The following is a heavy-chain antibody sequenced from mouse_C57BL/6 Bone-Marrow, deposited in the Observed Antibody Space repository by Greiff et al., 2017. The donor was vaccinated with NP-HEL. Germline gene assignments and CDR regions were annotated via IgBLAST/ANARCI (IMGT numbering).Heavy chain of an antibody. CDR3: ARRSTGTALFDY. J-gene: IGHJ2*01. CDR2: ISSGSSSI. V-gene: IGHV5-17*01. CDR1: GFTFSDYG. D-gene: IGHD4-1*02. Sequence: EVMLVESGGGLVKPGGSLKLSCAASGFTFSDYGMHWVRQAPEQGLEWVAYISSGSSSIYYADTVKGRFTISRDNAKNTLFLQMTSLRSEDTAMYYCARRSTGTALFDYWGQGTTLTVSS.